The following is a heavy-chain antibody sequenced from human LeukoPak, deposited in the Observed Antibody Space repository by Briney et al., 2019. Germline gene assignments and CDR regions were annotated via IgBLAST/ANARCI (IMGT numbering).Heavy chain of an antibody. CDR2: IWYDGIKK. CDR3: ARSGRIAARPADAFDI. CDR1: GFTFSSYG. J-gene: IGHJ3*02. Sequence: GRSLRLSCAASGFTFSSYGMYWVRQAPGKGLEWVGVIWYDGIKKNYADSVKGRFTISRDNSKNTLYLQMNSLRAEDTAVYYCARSGRIAARPADAFDIWGQGTMVTVSS. D-gene: IGHD6-6*01. V-gene: IGHV3-33*07.